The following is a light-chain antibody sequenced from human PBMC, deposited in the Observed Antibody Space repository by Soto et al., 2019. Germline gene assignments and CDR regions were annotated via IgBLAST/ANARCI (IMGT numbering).Light chain of an antibody. J-gene: IGLJ1*01. V-gene: IGLV2-14*02. Sequence: QSALTQPASVSGSPGQSITISCTGTVGLVSWYQQHPGKVPKLIIYDDTKRPSGVSSRFSGSKSGNTASLTISGLQTEDEADYYCSSYTATRGVFGTGTKLTVL. CDR1: VGL. CDR3: SSYTATRGV. CDR2: DDT.